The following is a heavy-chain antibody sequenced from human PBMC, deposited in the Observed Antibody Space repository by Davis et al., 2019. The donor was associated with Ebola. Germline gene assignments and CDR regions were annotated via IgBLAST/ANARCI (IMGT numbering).Heavy chain of an antibody. CDR2: IIPIFGTA. Sequence: SVQVSCQASGGTFSSYAISWVRQAPGQGLEWMGGIIPIFGTANYAQKFQGRVTITADESTSTAYMELSSLRSEDTAVYYCARVPLIAARPVFYYGMDVWGQGTTVTVSS. CDR3: ARVPLIAARPVFYYGMDV. V-gene: IGHV1-69*13. CDR1: GGTFSSYA. J-gene: IGHJ6*02. D-gene: IGHD6-6*01.